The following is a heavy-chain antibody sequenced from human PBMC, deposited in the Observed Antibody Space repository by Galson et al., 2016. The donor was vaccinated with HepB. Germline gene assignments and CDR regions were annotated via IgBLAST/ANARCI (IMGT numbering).Heavy chain of an antibody. D-gene: IGHD5-12*01. V-gene: IGHV4-4*02. CDR1: GGSISSDHW. Sequence: SETLSLTCAVSGGSISSDHWWSWVRQPPGKGLEWIGEISHSGSTNYNSSLKSRVTIAVDNPKNHFSLKLSSVTAADTAVYYCARGLSVVATWYFDLWGRGTLVTVSS. CDR3: ARGLSVVATWYFDL. J-gene: IGHJ2*01. CDR2: ISHSGST.